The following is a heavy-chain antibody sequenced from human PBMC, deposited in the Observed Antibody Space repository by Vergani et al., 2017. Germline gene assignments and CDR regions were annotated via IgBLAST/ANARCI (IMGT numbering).Heavy chain of an antibody. CDR2: IHSSGTT. Sequence: QVQLHESGPGLVKPSQTLSLTCTVSGGSITSGSFYWSWIRQPAGKGLEWIGRIHSSGTTNYNPSLKSRVTLSVDTSKNQFSLKLSSVTAADTAVYYCARVHIVVGRQGAWFDPWGQGTLVTVSS. J-gene: IGHJ5*02. CDR3: ARVHIVVGRQGAWFDP. CDR1: GGSITSGSFY. V-gene: IGHV4-61*02. D-gene: IGHD2-21*01.